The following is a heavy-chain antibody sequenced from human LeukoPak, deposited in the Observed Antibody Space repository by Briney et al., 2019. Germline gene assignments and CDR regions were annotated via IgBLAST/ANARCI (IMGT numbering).Heavy chain of an antibody. CDR2: ISSNGDNT. CDR1: GFPFNTYA. CDR3: TRDSALLGVAFDL. Sequence: GGSLRLSCSASGFPFNTYAIHWVRQAPGKGLEYVAGISSNGDNTDFADSAKGRFTISRDNSKSTLFLQMNSLRAEDTAVYFCTRDSALLGVAFDLWGRGTVVTVSS. V-gene: IGHV3-64D*06. D-gene: IGHD2-15*01. J-gene: IGHJ3*01.